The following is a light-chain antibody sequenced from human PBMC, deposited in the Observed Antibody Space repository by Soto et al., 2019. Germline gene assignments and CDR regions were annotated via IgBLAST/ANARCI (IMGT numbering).Light chain of an antibody. CDR1: QSVSTNY. CDR3: QQYGSSPPIT. Sequence: EIVLTQSTGTLPLSPGQRATLSCRASQSVSTNYLAWYQQKPGQAPSLLIYGASYRATGTPDRFSGSGSGTDFTLTISGLEPEDFAVYFCQQYGSSPPITFGQGTRLEIK. J-gene: IGKJ5*01. CDR2: GAS. V-gene: IGKV3-20*01.